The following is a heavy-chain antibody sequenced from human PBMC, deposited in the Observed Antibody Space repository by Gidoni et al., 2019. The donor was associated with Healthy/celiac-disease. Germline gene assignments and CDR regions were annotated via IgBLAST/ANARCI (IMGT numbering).Heavy chain of an antibody. V-gene: IGHV4-39*01. Sequence: QLQLQESGPGLVKPSETLSLTCTVSGGSISSSSYYWGWIRQPPGKGLEWIGSIYYSGSTYYNPSLKSRVTISVDTSKNQFSLKLSSVTAADTAVYYCARPPGIAGTGAFDIWGQGTMVTVSS. CDR2: IYYSGST. D-gene: IGHD6-13*01. J-gene: IGHJ3*02. CDR3: ARPPGIAGTGAFDI. CDR1: GGSISSSSYY.